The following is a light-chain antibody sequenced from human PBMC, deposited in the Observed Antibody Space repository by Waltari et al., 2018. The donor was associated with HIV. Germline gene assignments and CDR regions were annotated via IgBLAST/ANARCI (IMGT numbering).Light chain of an antibody. CDR3: QQCTNWPLT. CDR2: DAS. J-gene: IGKJ4*01. V-gene: IGKV3-11*01. CDR1: QSISSY. Sequence: EIVLTQSPATLSLSPGERATLSCRASQSISSYLAWYQQKPGQAPRLLIYDASNRATGIPARFSGSGSGTDFTLTISSLEPEDFALYYCQQCTNWPLTFGGGTKVEIK.